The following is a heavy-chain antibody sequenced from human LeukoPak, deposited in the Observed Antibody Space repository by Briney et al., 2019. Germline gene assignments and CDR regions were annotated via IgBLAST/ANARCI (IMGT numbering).Heavy chain of an antibody. V-gene: IGHV3-23*01. D-gene: IGHD1-26*01. CDR2: ISDNGAYT. CDR1: GFTFNIYA. Sequence: HPGGSLRLSCAASGFTFNIYAMHWVRQAPGKGLEWVSTISDNGAYTYYADSLKGRFTISRDNSKNTLYLQMNNLRAEDTAVYYCAKNLLGSGSYSWYFDLWGRGTLVTVSS. CDR3: AKNLLGSGSYSWYFDL. J-gene: IGHJ2*01.